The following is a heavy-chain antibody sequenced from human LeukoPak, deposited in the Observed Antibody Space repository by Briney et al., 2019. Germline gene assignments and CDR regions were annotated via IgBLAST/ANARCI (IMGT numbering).Heavy chain of an antibody. Sequence: PGGSLSLLRAASGFLLRIQGVLCVRHARGRGLVGVAFKRYDGSNKYYADSVKGRYTIYRDNSQNTLYLQMKSLSADDRAVYYWSKDDRDYCQEMVGWGQGATVTVSS. J-gene: IGHJ6*02. CDR1: GFLLRIQG. V-gene: IGHV3-30*02. CDR2: KRYDGSNK. D-gene: IGHD4-17*01. CDR3: SKDDRDYCQEMVG.